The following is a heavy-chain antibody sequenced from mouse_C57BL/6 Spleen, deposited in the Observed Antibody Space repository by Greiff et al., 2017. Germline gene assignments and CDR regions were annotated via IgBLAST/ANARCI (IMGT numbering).Heavy chain of an antibody. CDR3: ARKSIYYDYEGYFDV. D-gene: IGHD2-4*01. CDR2: IDPISGGP. J-gene: IGHJ1*03. V-gene: IGHV1-72*01. CDR1: GYTFTSYW. Sequence: QVQLQQPGAELVKPGASVKLSSKASGYTFTSYWIHWVKQRPGRGLEWIGRIDPISGGPKYNEKFKSKATLTVDKPSSTAYMQLSSLTSEDSAVYYCARKSIYYDYEGYFDVWGTGTTVTVSS.